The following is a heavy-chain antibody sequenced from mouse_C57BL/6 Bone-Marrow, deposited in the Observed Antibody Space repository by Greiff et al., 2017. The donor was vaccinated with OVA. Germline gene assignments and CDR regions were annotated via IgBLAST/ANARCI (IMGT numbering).Heavy chain of an antibody. CDR1: GYTFTSYW. CDR2: IDPSDSYT. J-gene: IGHJ3*01. V-gene: IGHV1-50*01. CDR3: ASAVFAY. Sequence: QVHVKQPGAELVKPGASVKLSCKASGYTFTSYWMQWVKQRPRQGLEWIGEIDPSDSYTNYNQKFKGKATLTVDTSSSTAYMQLSSLTSEDSAVYYCASAVFAYWGQGTLVTVSA.